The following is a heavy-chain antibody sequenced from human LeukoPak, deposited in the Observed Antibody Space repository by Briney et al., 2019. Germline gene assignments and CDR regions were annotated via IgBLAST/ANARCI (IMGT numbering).Heavy chain of an antibody. CDR1: GYTFTSYD. CDR2: MNPNGGNT. CDR3: ARGTLPYDFWSGYLTF. J-gene: IGHJ4*02. V-gene: IGHV1-8*01. Sequence: ASVKVSCKASGYTFTSYDINWVRQATGQGLEWMGWMNPNGGNTGYAQKFQGRVTMTRNTSISTAYMELSSLRSEDTAVYYCARGTLPYDFWSGYLTFWGQGTLVTVSS. D-gene: IGHD3-3*01.